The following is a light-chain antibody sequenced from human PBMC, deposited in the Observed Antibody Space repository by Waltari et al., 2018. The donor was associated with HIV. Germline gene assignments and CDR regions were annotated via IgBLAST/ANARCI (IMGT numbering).Light chain of an antibody. CDR2: RNN. V-gene: IGLV1-47*01. CDR1: SSKIGNNY. J-gene: IGLJ2*01. CDR3: VTWADRSSGPVV. Sequence: QSVLTQPPSASGTPGQRITISCSGSSSKIGNNYVHWYQHLPGTPPKLLIYRNNQRASGVHDRFSGSKSGTSASLAISGLRSEDEADYYCVTWADRSSGPVVFGGGTKVTVL.